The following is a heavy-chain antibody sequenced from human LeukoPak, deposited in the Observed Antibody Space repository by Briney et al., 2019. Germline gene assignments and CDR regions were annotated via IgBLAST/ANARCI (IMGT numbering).Heavy chain of an antibody. CDR1: GGSFGGYY. CDR2: INHSGST. CDR3: ARGSKVTVTTYDY. Sequence: SEILSLTCAVYGGSFGGYYWSWIRQPPGKGLEWIGEINHSGSTNYNPSLKSRVTISVDTSKNQFSLKLSSVTAADTAVYYCARGSKVTVTTYDYWGQGTLVTVSS. D-gene: IGHD4-17*01. V-gene: IGHV4-34*01. J-gene: IGHJ4*02.